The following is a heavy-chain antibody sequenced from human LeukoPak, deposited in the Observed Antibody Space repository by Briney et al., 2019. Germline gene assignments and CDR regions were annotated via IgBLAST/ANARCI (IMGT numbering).Heavy chain of an antibody. CDR2: IYSGGST. CDR1: GFTVSSNY. CDR3: ARDLDIVVVAAALRHYGLDV. J-gene: IGHJ6*02. D-gene: IGHD2-15*01. V-gene: IGHV3-53*04. Sequence: GGSLRLSCAASGFTVSSNYMSWVRQAPGKGLEWVSVIYSGGSTYYADSVKGRFTISRHNSKNTLYLQMNSLRAEDTAVYYCARDLDIVVVAAALRHYGLDVWGQGTTVTVSS.